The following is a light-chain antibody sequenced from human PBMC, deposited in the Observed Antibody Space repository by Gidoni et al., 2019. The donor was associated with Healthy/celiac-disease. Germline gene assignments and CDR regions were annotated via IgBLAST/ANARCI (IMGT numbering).Light chain of an antibody. V-gene: IGKV3-20*01. J-gene: IGKJ2*01. CDR2: CAF. Sequence: EIVLTQSPGTLSLSPGERATLSCRASQSVSSSYLAWYQQKPGQAPRILIFCAFSRATGIPDRFSCSGSGTDFTLTISRLEPEDFAVYSCQQYGSSPPGSTFGQGTKLEIQ. CDR1: QSVSSSY. CDR3: QQYGSSPPGST.